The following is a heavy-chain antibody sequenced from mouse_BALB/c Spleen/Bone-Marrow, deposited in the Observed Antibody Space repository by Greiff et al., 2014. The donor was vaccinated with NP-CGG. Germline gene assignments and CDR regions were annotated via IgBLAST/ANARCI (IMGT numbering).Heavy chain of an antibody. V-gene: IGHV1-4*01. Sequence: QVQLQQSGAELAKPGASVKMSCKASGYTFTSYRMHWVKQRPGQGLEWIGYINPSTGYTEYNQKFKDKSTLTADKSSSTAYMQLSSLTSEASAVYYCERKGNYVAMDYWGQGTSVPVSS. J-gene: IGHJ4*01. CDR1: GYTFTSYR. CDR3: ERKGNYVAMDY. D-gene: IGHD2-1*01. CDR2: INPSTGYT.